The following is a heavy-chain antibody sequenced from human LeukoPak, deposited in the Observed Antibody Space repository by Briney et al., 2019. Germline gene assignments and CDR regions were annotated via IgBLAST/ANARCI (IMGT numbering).Heavy chain of an antibody. CDR3: ARALISFGGGVAKGFDS. J-gene: IGHJ5*01. CDR2: IYYSGST. D-gene: IGHD3-16*01. CDR1: GGSISSYY. V-gene: IGHV4-59*01. Sequence: SETLSLTCTVSGGSISSYYWSWIRQPPGKGLEWIGYIYYSGSTNYNPSLKSRVTMSLDTSKNQFSLNLNSVTAADTAVYYCARALISFGGGVAKGFDSWGQGTLVTVSS.